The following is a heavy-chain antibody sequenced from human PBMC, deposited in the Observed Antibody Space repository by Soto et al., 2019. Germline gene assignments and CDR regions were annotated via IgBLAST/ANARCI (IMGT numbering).Heavy chain of an antibody. CDR2: ISGSGDST. Sequence: GGSLRLSCAASGFAFSSYAMSWVRQAPGKGLEWVSTISGSGDSTYYADSVRGRFTISRDNSKNTLYLQMNSLRAEDTAVYYCAKETLGYCSSGSCRIDYWGQGTLVTVSS. V-gene: IGHV3-23*01. CDR1: GFAFSSYA. J-gene: IGHJ4*02. D-gene: IGHD2-15*01. CDR3: AKETLGYCSSGSCRIDY.